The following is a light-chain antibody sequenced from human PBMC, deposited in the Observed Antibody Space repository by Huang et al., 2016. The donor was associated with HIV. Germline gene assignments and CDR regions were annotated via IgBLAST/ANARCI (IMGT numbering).Light chain of an antibody. V-gene: IGKV3-11*01. Sequence: EVVLTQSPPTLSLSPGETGTLSCRASQSVATYLSWYQQRPGQGPRLPIYDTSYRAPGVPARFSGTGSGTDFTLTISSLEPEDLAIYYCQQRSNWPLTFGGGTKVEI. CDR1: QSVATY. J-gene: IGKJ4*01. CDR2: DTS. CDR3: QQRSNWPLT.